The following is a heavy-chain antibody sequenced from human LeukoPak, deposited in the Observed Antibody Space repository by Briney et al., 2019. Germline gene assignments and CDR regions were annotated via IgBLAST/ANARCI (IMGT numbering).Heavy chain of an antibody. CDR3: ARDYYYDSSGYYYGGLNWFDP. V-gene: IGHV3-30*03. CDR2: ISYDGSNK. CDR1: GFTFSSYG. Sequence: GGSLRLSCAASGFTFSSYGMHWVRQAPGKGLEWVAVISYDGSNKYYADSVKGRFTISRDNSKNTLYLQMNSLRAEDTAVYYCARDYYYDSSGYYYGGLNWFDPWGQGTLVTVSS. J-gene: IGHJ5*02. D-gene: IGHD3-22*01.